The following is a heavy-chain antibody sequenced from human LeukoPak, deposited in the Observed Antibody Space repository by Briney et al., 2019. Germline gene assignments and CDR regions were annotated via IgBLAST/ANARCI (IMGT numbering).Heavy chain of an antibody. CDR1: GFTFSSYG. Sequence: GGSLRLSCAASGFTFSSYGMHWVRQAPGKGLEWVAVISYDGSNKYYADSVKGRFTISRDNSKNTLYLQMNSLRAGDTAVYYCAKLFPRIAVAGPFDYWGQGTLVTVSS. V-gene: IGHV3-30*18. J-gene: IGHJ4*02. D-gene: IGHD6-19*01. CDR3: AKLFPRIAVAGPFDY. CDR2: ISYDGSNK.